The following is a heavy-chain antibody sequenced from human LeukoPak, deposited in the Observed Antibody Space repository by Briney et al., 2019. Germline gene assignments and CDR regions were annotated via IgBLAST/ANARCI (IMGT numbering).Heavy chain of an antibody. V-gene: IGHV4-59*08. J-gene: IGHJ6*02. CDR3: ARHRSPYYNGLGV. Sequence: SETLSLTCTVSGGSIGSYHWSWIRQPPGGGLEWIGYIADSGLTNYAPSLESRVTISADASTNEVSLRLTSETAADTAVYYCARHRSPYYNGLGVRGQGTTVTVSS. CDR1: GGSIGSYH. D-gene: IGHD3-10*01. CDR2: IADSGLT.